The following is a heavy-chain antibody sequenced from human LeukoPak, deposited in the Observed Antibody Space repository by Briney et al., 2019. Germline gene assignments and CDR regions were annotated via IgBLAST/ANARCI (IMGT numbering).Heavy chain of an antibody. Sequence: GGSLRLSCAASGFTFSSFAMSWVRQAAGKRLEWVSTISASGSSTYYADSVKGRFTISRDNSKNTLSLQMNSLRVEDTAEYYCAEDRTFSGSSDNNWFDPWGQGTLVTVSS. J-gene: IGHJ5*02. CDR1: GFTFSSFA. CDR3: AEDRTFSGSSDNNWFDP. CDR2: ISASGSST. D-gene: IGHD1-26*01. V-gene: IGHV3-23*01.